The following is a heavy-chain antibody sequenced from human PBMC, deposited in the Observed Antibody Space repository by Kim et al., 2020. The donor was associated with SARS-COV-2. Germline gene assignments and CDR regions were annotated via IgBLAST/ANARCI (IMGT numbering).Heavy chain of an antibody. CDR1: GGSFSGYY. Sequence: SETLSLTCAVYGGSFSGYYWSWIRQPPGKGLEWIGEINHSGSTNYNPSLKSRVTISVDTSKNQFSLKLSSVTAADTAVYYCARSLGGYCSGGSCYSLSGRRAFDIWGQGTMVTVSS. CDR3: ARSLGGYCSGGSCYSLSGRRAFDI. V-gene: IGHV4-34*01. CDR2: INHSGST. D-gene: IGHD2-15*01. J-gene: IGHJ3*02.